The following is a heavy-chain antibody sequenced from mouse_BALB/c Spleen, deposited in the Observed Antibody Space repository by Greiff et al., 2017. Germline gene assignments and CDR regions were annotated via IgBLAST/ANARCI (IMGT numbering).Heavy chain of an antibody. CDR2: IDTSDSYT. J-gene: IGHJ1*01. CDR3: ARGVYYGSSWYFDV. D-gene: IGHD1-1*01. V-gene: IGHV1-69*01. CDR1: GYTFTDYW. Sequence: QVQLQQPGAELVMPGASVKMSCKASGYTFTDYWMHWVKQRPGQGLEWIGAIDTSDSYTSYNQKFKGKATLTVDESSSTAYMQLSSLTSEDSAVYYCARGVYYGSSWYFDVWGAGTTVTVSS.